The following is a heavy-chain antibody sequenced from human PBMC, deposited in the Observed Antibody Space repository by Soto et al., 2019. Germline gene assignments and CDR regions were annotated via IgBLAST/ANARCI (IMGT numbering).Heavy chain of an antibody. CDR3: ATRFYSSGVLFDY. V-gene: IGHV4-4*02. CDR1: GGSISSTTW. J-gene: IGHJ4*02. CDR2: IYPSGTT. D-gene: IGHD3-10*01. Sequence: SETLSLTCTVSGGSISSTTWWSWVRQPPGKGLEWIGEIYPSGTTNYHPSLKSRVTISIDTSKSQFYLKLTSVTAADTAIYYCATRFYSSGVLFDYWGPGTQVTVSS.